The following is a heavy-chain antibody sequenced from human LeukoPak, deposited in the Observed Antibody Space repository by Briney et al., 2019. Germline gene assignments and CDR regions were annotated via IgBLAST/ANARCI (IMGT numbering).Heavy chain of an antibody. CDR3: ARGSHYYDSSGYYQTFDY. CDR2: INPSGGST. J-gene: IGHJ4*02. D-gene: IGHD3-22*01. Sequence: ASVKVSRKASGYTFTSYYMHWVRQAPGQGLEWMGIINPSGGSTSYAQKFQGRVTMTRDTSTSTVYMELSSLRSEDTAVYYCARGSHYYDSSGYYQTFDYWGQGTLVTVSS. CDR1: GYTFTSYY. V-gene: IGHV1-46*01.